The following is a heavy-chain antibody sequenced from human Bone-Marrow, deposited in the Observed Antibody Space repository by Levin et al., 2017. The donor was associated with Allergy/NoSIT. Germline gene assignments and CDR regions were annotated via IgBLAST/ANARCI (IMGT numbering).Heavy chain of an antibody. V-gene: IGHV4-39*06. CDR3: ARGVRYSGSAPGTFDI. Sequence: SSETLSLTCSVSGGSISGSTYYWGWIRQTPGKGLEWIGSFFSGGSAYHNPSLRTRVTISDDSSNNQFLLELTSVTAADTAVYYCARGVRYSGSAPGTFDIWGRGTKVTVSS. J-gene: IGHJ3*02. CDR2: FFSGGSA. CDR1: GGSISGSTYY. D-gene: IGHD1-26*01.